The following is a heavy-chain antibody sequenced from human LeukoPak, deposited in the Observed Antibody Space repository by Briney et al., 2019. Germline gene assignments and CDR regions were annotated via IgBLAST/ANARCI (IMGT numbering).Heavy chain of an antibody. Sequence: DPSETLSLTCTVSGGSMRSHYWNWIRQPPGTGLEWIGYISYTGSTNYNPSLMSRLTMSVDTSNHHFSVRLSSVTAADTAVYYCARGTTRSLKYSSSWFEPIDYWGQGTLVTISS. J-gene: IGHJ4*02. CDR3: ARGTTRSLKYSSSWFEPIDY. CDR1: GGSMRSHY. V-gene: IGHV4-59*08. D-gene: IGHD6-13*01. CDR2: ISYTGST.